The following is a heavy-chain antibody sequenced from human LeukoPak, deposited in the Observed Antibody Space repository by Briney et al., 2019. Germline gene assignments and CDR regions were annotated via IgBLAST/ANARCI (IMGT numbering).Heavy chain of an antibody. D-gene: IGHD6-19*01. V-gene: IGHV4-59*01. Sequence: SETLSLTCTVSGGSISSYYWSWIRQPPGKGLEGIGYIYYSGSTNYNPSLKSRVTISVDTSKNQYSLKLSSVTAADTAVYYCARQGEIIAVAGLDYWGQGTLVTVSA. CDR3: ARQGEIIAVAGLDY. J-gene: IGHJ4*02. CDR2: IYYSGST. CDR1: GGSISSYY.